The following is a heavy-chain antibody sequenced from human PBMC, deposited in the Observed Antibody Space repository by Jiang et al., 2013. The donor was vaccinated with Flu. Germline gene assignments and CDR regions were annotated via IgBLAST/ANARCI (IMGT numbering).Heavy chain of an antibody. CDR2: TSGRSINI. V-gene: IGHV3-48*02. J-gene: IGHJ4*02. D-gene: IGHD3-10*01. CDR3: NYHDPGSYSGSDY. CDR1: GFTFSNYD. Sequence: VQLLESGGGLVQPGGSLRLSCAASGFTFSNYDMNWVRQAPGKGLEWVAYTSGRSINIYYAASVKGRFTISRDDAENSLYLQMNSLRDEDTAVYYCNYHDPGSYSGSDYWGQGTLVIVSS.